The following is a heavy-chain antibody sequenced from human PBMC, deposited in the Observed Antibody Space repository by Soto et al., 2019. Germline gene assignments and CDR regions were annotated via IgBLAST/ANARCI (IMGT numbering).Heavy chain of an antibody. D-gene: IGHD3-22*01. V-gene: IGHV1-69*01. J-gene: IGHJ5*02. Sequence: QVQLVQSGAEVKRPGSSVKLSCKASGGTFTYYGISWVRQAPGQGLEWMGGIIPIIGPATYAQKFQGRLTITADQSPSTAYMELRSLGSEDTALYSCARDLGTTIAGPPRRETYGWLDPWGQGTLVTVSS. CDR2: IIPIIGPA. CDR3: ARDLGTTIAGPPRRETYGWLDP. CDR1: GGTFTYYG.